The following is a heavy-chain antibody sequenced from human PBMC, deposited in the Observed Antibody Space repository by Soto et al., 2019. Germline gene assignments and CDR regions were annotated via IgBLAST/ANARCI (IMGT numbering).Heavy chain of an antibody. V-gene: IGHV3-30*03. CDR3: XXXXXXXXVTSDFNY. J-gene: IGHJ4*02. CDR2: VSHDGRNT. CDR1: GFTFSDYA. Sequence: VQLVESGGGVVQPGRSLRLSCAASGFTFSDYAMHWVRQAPGKGLEWVAVVSHDGRNTHYADSVKGRCTISRDSXXXXXXXXXXXXXXXXXXXXXXXXXXXXXXVTSDFNYWGQGALVTX.